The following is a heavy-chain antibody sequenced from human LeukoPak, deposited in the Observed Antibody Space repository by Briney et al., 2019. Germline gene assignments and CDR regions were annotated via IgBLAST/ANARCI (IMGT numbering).Heavy chain of an antibody. CDR1: GFTFSSYN. Sequence: GGSLRLSCAASGFTFSSYNMNWVRQAPGKGLEWVSNISSSDTTIHYADSVKGRFTISRDNSKNTLYLQMNSLRAEDTAVYYCARGTYYYDSSGYSPGSYWGQGTLVTVSS. V-gene: IGHV3-48*01. J-gene: IGHJ4*02. CDR2: ISSSDTTI. D-gene: IGHD3-22*01. CDR3: ARGTYYYDSSGYSPGSY.